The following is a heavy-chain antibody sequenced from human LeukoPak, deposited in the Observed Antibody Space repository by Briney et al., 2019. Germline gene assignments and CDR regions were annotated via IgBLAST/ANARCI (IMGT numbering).Heavy chain of an antibody. CDR1: GGSFSGYY. V-gene: IGHV4-34*01. Sequence: KPSETLSLTCAVYGGSFSGYYWSWIRQPPGKGLEWIGEINHSGSTNYNPSLKSRVTISVDTSKNQFSLKLSSVTAADTAVYYCARGPGITMIVVTHDAFDIWGQGTMVTVSS. J-gene: IGHJ3*02. D-gene: IGHD3-22*01. CDR3: ARGPGITMIVVTHDAFDI. CDR2: INHSGST.